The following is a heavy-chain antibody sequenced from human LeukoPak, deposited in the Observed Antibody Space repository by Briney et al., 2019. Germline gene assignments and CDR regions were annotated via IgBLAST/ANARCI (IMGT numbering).Heavy chain of an antibody. CDR2: ISSSSSYI. D-gene: IGHD6-25*01. Sequence: GGSLRLSCAASGFTFSSYSMNWVRQAPGKGLEWVSSISSSSSYIYYADSVKGRFTIPRDNAKNSLYLQMNSLRTEDTAVYYCARDGLAAVYFDYWGQGTLVTVSS. J-gene: IGHJ4*02. V-gene: IGHV3-21*01. CDR1: GFTFSSYS. CDR3: ARDGLAAVYFDY.